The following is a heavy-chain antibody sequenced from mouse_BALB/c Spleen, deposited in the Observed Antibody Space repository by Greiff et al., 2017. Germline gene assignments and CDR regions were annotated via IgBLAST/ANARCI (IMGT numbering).Heavy chain of an antibody. CDR1: GFTFTDYY. Sequence: EVMLVESGGGLVQPGGSLRLSCATSGFTFTDYYMSWVRQPPGKALEWLGFIRNKANGYTTEYSASVKGRFTISRDNSQSILYLQMNTLRAEDSATYYCARDYYGSSWYAMDYWGQGTSVTVSS. J-gene: IGHJ4*01. V-gene: IGHV7-3*02. CDR2: IRNKANGYTT. D-gene: IGHD1-1*01. CDR3: ARDYYGSSWYAMDY.